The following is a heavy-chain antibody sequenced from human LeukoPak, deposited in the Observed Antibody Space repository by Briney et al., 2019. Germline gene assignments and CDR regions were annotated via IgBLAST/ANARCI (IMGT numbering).Heavy chain of an antibody. D-gene: IGHD3-22*01. CDR2: ITTSSSYT. Sequence: GGSLRLSCEASGFSFSSYNMDWVRQTPGKGLEWISSITTSSSYTFYADSVMGRFTISRDNARNSLYLQMNSLRAEDTAVYYCAKKYYYDSSGYLFDYWGQGTLVTVSS. CDR3: AKKYYYDSSGYLFDY. J-gene: IGHJ4*02. V-gene: IGHV3-21*04. CDR1: GFSFSSYN.